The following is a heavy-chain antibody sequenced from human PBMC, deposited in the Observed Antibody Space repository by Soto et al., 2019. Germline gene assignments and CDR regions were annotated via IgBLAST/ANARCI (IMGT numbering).Heavy chain of an antibody. J-gene: IGHJ4*02. Sequence: SETLSLTCTVSGGSISSGGYYWSWIRQHPGKGLEWIGYIYYSGSTYYNPSLKSRVTISVDTSKNQFSLKLSSVTAADTAVYYCASSTTVTTRGIDYWGQGTLVTVSS. CDR2: IYYSGST. CDR1: GGSISSGGYY. CDR3: ASSTTVTTRGIDY. V-gene: IGHV4-31*03. D-gene: IGHD4-17*01.